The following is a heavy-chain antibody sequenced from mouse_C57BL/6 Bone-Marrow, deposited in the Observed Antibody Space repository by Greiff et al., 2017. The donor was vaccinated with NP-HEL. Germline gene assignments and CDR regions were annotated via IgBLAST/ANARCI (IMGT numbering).Heavy chain of an antibody. CDR2: ISNLAYSI. J-gene: IGHJ3*01. CDR1: GFTFSDYG. Sequence: EVKVVESGGGLVQPGGSLKLSCAASGFTFSDYGMAWVRQAPRKGPEWVAFISNLAYSIYYADTVTGRFTISRENAKNTLYLEMSSLRSEDTAMYYCARHPSFAYWGQGTLVTVSA. CDR3: ARHPSFAY. V-gene: IGHV5-15*01.